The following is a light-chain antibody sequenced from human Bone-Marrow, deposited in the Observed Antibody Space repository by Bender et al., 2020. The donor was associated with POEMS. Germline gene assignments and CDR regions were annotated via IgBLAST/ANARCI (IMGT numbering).Light chain of an antibody. CDR3: NSYAGNTYSVV. CDR1: GSDIGDYDY. V-gene: IGLV2-8*01. CDR2: EVN. J-gene: IGLJ2*01. Sequence: QSALTQPPSASGSPGQSVTISCTGTGSDIGDYDYVSWYQQHPGKAPRLIIYEVNKRPSGVPDRFSGSKSGDTASLTVSGLQAEDEADYYCNSYAGNTYSVVFGGGTKLTVL.